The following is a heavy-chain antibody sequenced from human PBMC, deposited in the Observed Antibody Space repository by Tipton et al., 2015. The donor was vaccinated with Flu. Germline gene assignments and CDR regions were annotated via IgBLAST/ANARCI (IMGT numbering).Heavy chain of an antibody. V-gene: IGHV1-18*01. D-gene: IGHD5-12*01. CDR3: ARDKGVVDIVATIEVLYYYYYGMDV. CDR1: GYTFTSYG. CDR2: ISAYNGNT. Sequence: QVQLVQSGAEVKKPGASVKVSCKASGYTFTSYGISWVRQAPGQGLEWMGWISAYNGNTNYAQKLQGRVTMTTDTSTSTAYMELGSLRSDDTAVYYWARDKGVVDIVATIEVLYYYYYGMDVWGQGTTVTVSS. J-gene: IGHJ6*02.